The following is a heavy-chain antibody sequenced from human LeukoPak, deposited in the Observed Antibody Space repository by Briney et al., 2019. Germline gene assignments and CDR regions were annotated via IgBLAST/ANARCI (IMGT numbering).Heavy chain of an antibody. D-gene: IGHD3-22*01. V-gene: IGHV4-39*01. CDR3: ARHEIVVVITTDNWFDP. J-gene: IGHJ5*02. CDR1: GDSISSSSYY. CDR2: IYYSGST. Sequence: SETLSLTCTVSGDSISSSSYYWGWFRQPPGKGLEWIGTIYYSGSTYYNPSLKSRVTISVDTSKNQFSLKLSSVTAADTAAYYCARHEIVVVITTDNWFDPWCQGTLVTVSS.